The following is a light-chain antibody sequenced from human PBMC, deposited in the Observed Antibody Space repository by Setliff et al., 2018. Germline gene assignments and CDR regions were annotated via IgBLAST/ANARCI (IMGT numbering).Light chain of an antibody. Sequence: LAQPASVSGSPGQSITISCTGTNTDVGGYNYVSWYQQHPGKAPKLIIYDVTHRPSGVSNRFSGSKSGNTASLTISGLQAEDEADYYCSSYTSGNTLVFGGGTKVTVL. V-gene: IGLV2-14*03. CDR3: SSYTSGNTLV. CDR1: NTDVGGYNY. CDR2: DVT. J-gene: IGLJ3*02.